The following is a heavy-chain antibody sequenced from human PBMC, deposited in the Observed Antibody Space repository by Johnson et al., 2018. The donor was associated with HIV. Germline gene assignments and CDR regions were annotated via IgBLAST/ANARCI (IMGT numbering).Heavy chain of an antibody. CDR2: ISYDGSDK. J-gene: IGHJ3*02. V-gene: IGHV3-30*03. Sequence: QVLLVESGGGLVQPGRSLRLSCAASGFTFSTYGMHWVRQAPGKGLEWVAVISYDGSDKYYADSVKGRFTISRDNSQNTLYLQMNSLRVEDTAAYYCARGVKQQLSVVDAFGIWGQGTMVTVSS. CDR1: GFTFSTYG. D-gene: IGHD6-13*01. CDR3: ARGVKQQLSVVDAFGI.